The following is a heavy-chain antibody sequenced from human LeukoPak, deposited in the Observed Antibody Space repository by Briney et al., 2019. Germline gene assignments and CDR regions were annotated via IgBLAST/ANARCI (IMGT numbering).Heavy chain of an antibody. CDR2: INAYNGDT. Sequence: ASVKVSCKASGYTFTSYDINWVRQAPGQGLQWMAWINAYNGDTNYAQKFQGRVTLTTDTSTSTAYMELRSLTSDDTAVYYCARDGSGVWFDYWGQGTLVTVSS. V-gene: IGHV1-18*01. CDR3: ARDGSGVWFDY. J-gene: IGHJ4*02. CDR1: GYTFTSYD. D-gene: IGHD3-10*01.